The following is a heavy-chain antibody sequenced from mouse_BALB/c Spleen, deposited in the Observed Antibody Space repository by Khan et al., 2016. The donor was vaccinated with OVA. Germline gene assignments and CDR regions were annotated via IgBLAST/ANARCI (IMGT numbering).Heavy chain of an antibody. CDR2: IYFSGSI. CDR1: GYSITSGYA. D-gene: IGHD2-1*01. Sequence: EVQLQESGPDLVKPSQSLSLTCTVTGYSITSGYAWHWIRQFPGNKLEWMAYIYFSGSITYNPSLQSRISVTRDTSKNQFFLQLNSVTSEDTATYYCTRDGNYMDYWGQGTSVTVSS. CDR3: TRDGNYMDY. V-gene: IGHV3-1*02. J-gene: IGHJ4*01.